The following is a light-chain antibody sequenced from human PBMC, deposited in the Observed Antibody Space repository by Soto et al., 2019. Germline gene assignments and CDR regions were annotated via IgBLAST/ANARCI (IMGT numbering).Light chain of an antibody. Sequence: EIVMTQSPATLSVSLGERDTLSCRASQSVSSNLAWYQQKPGQAPRLLIYVASTRDTGIPARVSGSGSGTEFTLTISSLQCEDFAVCYCHQDKNWPLTVGGGTKVEIK. J-gene: IGKJ4*01. V-gene: IGKV3-15*01. CDR3: HQDKNWPLT. CDR2: VAS. CDR1: QSVSSN.